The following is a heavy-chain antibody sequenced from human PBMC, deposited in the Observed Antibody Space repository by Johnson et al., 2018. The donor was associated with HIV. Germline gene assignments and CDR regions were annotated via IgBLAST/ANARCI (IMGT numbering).Heavy chain of an antibody. CDR3: ARPLGGSVDAFDI. CDR2: ISGPGGIT. J-gene: IGHJ3*02. D-gene: IGHD1-26*01. V-gene: IGHV3-23*04. CDR1: GFTFSDYA. Sequence: VYLVESGGALVQPGGSLRLSCVASGFTFSDYAMSWVRQAPGKGLEWVSTISGPGGITYYPDSMKGRFTISRDNSMNTLYLQMGSLSAEDMAVYYCARPLGGSVDAFDIWGQGTMVTVSS.